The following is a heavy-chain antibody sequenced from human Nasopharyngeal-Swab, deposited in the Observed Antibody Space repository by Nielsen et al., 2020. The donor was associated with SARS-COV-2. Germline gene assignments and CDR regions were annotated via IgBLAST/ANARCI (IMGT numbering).Heavy chain of an antibody. J-gene: IGHJ5*02. Sequence: SVKVSCKASGGTFSSYAISWVRQAPGQGLEWMGGIIPIFGTANYAQKFQGRVTITADESTSTAYMELSSLRSEDTAVYYCARDLAYYYDSSGYGGVDWFDPWGQGTLVTVSS. CDR2: IIPIFGTA. V-gene: IGHV1-69*13. CDR1: GGTFSSYA. D-gene: IGHD3-22*01. CDR3: ARDLAYYYDSSGYGGVDWFDP.